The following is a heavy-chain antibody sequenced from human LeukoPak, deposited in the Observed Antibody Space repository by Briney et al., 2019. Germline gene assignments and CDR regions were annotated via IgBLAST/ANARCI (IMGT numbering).Heavy chain of an antibody. Sequence: SETLSLTCTVSGGSISSSSYYWGWIRQPPGKGLEWIGSIYYSGSTYYNPSLKSRVTISVDTSKNQFSLKLSSVTAADTAVYYCARDAEYGYNRGPYWYFDLWGRGTLVTVSS. CDR1: GGSISSSSYY. V-gene: IGHV4-39*07. CDR3: ARDAEYGYNRGPYWYFDL. J-gene: IGHJ2*01. D-gene: IGHD5-24*01. CDR2: IYYSGST.